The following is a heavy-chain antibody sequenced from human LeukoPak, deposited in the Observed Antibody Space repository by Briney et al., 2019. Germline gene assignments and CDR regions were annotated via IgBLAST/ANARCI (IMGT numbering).Heavy chain of an antibody. D-gene: IGHD4-11*01. CDR3: VKNNDYNPWAPSDY. J-gene: IGHJ4*02. CDR2: INSGGGDT. Sequence: AGGSLRLSCAASGFTFRSYGMSWVRQAPGRGLEWVSGINSGGGDTSYADSVKGRFSISRDNSKNTLSLQLNSLRAEDTAIYYRVKNNDYNPWAPSDYWGQGTLVTVSS. CDR1: GFTFRSYG. V-gene: IGHV3-23*01.